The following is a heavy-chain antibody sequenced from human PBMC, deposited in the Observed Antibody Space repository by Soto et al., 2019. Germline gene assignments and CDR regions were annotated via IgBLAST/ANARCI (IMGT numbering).Heavy chain of an antibody. CDR1: GFSFSDVY. J-gene: IGHJ6*02. V-gene: IGHV3-11*06. CDR2: ISAGSTNI. Sequence: PGGSLRLSCAASGFSFSDVYMSWIRQAPGKGLEWVSYISAGSTNIKYADSVKGRFTISRDNAKNSLYLQMNSLRAEDTAVYYCARAHNYDGYGMDVWGQGTTVTVSS. CDR3: ARAHNYDGYGMDV. D-gene: IGHD4-4*01.